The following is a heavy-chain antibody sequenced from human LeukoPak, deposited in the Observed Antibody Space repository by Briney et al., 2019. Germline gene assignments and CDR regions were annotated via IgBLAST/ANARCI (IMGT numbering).Heavy chain of an antibody. V-gene: IGHV3-23*01. Sequence: GGSLRLSCAASGFTFSSYVMSWVRQAPGKGLEWVSAISGGGGTTYYADSVKGRFTISRDNAKNSLFLQMNSLRADDTAVYYCARSDIVWFGESLFDYWGQGALVTVSS. CDR3: ARSDIVWFGESLFDY. CDR2: ISGGGGTT. J-gene: IGHJ4*02. D-gene: IGHD3-10*01. CDR1: GFTFSSYV.